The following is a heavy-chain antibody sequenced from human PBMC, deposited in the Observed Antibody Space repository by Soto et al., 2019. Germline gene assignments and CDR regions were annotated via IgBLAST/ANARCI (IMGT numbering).Heavy chain of an antibody. J-gene: IGHJ4*02. CDR2: SYWDDGK. Sequence: QITLNESGPTVVRPTETLTLTCRFSGFSLTTSGVGVGWIRQSPGKAPQWLALSYWDDGKRYSASLTSRLTTTKDTSKNQVVLTVSDLDPTDTATYYCAHRVLRTVFGLVTTTAIYFDFWGQGTPVAVSS. D-gene: IGHD3-3*01. V-gene: IGHV2-5*02. CDR1: GFSLTTSGVG. CDR3: AHRVLRTVFGLVTTTAIYFDF.